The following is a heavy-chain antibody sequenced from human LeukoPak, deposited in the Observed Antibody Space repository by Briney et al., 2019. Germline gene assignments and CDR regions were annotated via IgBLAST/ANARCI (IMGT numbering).Heavy chain of an antibody. J-gene: IGHJ4*02. V-gene: IGHV3-13*01. CDR1: GFILSNYA. D-gene: IGHD5-24*01. CDR2: LGTAGDT. CDR3: ARQSTPHGNFDY. Sequence: GGSLRLSCAASGFILSNYAMHWVRQPAGKGLGRVSALGTAGDTFYPGSVKGRFTISRDNAKKSLFLQMSSLRAEDTAIYYCARQSTPHGNFDYWGQGTLVTVSS.